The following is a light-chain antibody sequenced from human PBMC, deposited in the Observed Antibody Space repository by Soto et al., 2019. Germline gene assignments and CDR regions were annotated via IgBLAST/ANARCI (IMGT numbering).Light chain of an antibody. CDR1: SSNIGAGYD. V-gene: IGLV1-40*01. J-gene: IGLJ1*01. Sequence: QSVLTQPLSVSGAPGQRITISCTGSSSNIGAGYDVQWYQQLPGTAPKLLIYGNSHRPSGVPDRFSGSKSGTSASLAITGLQTEDEADYYCQSYDSSLSALYVLGTGTKVTVL. CDR2: GNS. CDR3: QSYDSSLSALYV.